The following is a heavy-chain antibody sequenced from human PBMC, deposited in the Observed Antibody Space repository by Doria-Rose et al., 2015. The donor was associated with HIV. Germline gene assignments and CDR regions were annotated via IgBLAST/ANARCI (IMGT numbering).Heavy chain of an antibody. CDR1: GSIFSSHG. CDR2: IRSDGSDK. CDR3: AKDYYALEWLSQTPLDS. Sequence: QVQLQGSGGGVVQPGKSLRLSCAASGSIFSSHGMHWVRQAPGKGLEWVALIRSDGSDKYYADSVKGRFTISRDNSKNTLYLQMNSLRVEDTAVYYCAKDYYALEWLSQTPLDSWGQGTLVTVSS. V-gene: IGHV3-30*02. D-gene: IGHD3-3*01. J-gene: IGHJ4*02.